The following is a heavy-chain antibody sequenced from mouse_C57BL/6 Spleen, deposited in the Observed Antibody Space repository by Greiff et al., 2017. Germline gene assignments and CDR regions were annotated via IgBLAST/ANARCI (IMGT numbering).Heavy chain of an antibody. CDR1: GFSLTSYG. J-gene: IGHJ3*01. V-gene: IGHV2-2*01. D-gene: IGHD2-9*01. Sequence: VQLVESGPGLVQPSQSLSITCTVSGFSLTSYGVHWVRQSPGKGLEWLGVIWSGGSTDYNAAFISRLSISKDNSKSQVFFKMNSLQADDTAIYYCATSYYGYDEGFAYWGQGTLVTVSA. CDR2: IWSGGST. CDR3: ATSYYGYDEGFAY.